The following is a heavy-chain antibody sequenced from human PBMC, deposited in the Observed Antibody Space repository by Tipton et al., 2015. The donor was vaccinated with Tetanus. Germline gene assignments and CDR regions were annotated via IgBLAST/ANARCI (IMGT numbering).Heavy chain of an antibody. CDR2: IYTAGST. D-gene: IGHD7-27*01. CDR1: GFTVSINY. CDR3: ARGPLGTGVFDY. V-gene: IGHV3-53*01. J-gene: IGHJ4*02. Sequence: SLRLSCAASGFTVSINYMSWIRQAPGKGLEWVSTIYTAGSTYYADTVKGRFTISRDNSKNTLYLQMNSLRAEDTAVYYCARGPLGTGVFDYWGQGTLVSVST.